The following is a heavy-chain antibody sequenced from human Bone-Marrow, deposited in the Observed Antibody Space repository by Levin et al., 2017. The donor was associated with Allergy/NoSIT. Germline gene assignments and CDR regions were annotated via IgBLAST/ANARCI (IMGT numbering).Heavy chain of an antibody. Sequence: GSLRLSCTVSGGTIGGGYYHWAWIRQAPRKGLEWIGSFYYSGRTFYNPSLKSRVTMPVDTSKSQFSLTLSSVTAADTAVYYCARSYCSGGTCYTEFFQDWGQGTLVTVSS. D-gene: IGHD2-15*01. J-gene: IGHJ1*01. V-gene: IGHV4-39*01. CDR1: GGTIGGGYYH. CDR2: FYYSGRT. CDR3: ARSYCSGGTCYTEFFQD.